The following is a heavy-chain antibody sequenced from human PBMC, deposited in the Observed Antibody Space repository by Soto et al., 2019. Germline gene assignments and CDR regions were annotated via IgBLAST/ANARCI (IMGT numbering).Heavy chain of an antibody. CDR1: GYTFTGYY. Sequence: VKVSCKASGYTFTGYYMHWVRQAPGQGLEWMGWINPNSGGTNYAQKFQGWVTMTRDTSISTAYMELSRLRSDDTAVYYCARGGYSYGYPEYYYYGMDVWGQGTTVTVSS. CDR2: INPNSGGT. V-gene: IGHV1-2*04. CDR3: ARGGYSYGYPEYYYYGMDV. J-gene: IGHJ6*02. D-gene: IGHD5-18*01.